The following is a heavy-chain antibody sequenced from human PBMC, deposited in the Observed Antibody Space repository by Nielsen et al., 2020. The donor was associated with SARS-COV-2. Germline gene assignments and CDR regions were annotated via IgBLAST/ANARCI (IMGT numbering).Heavy chain of an antibody. CDR2: IKQDGSEK. Sequence: GESLKISCAASGFTFDDYGMSWVRQAPEKGLEWVANIKQDGSEKYYVDSVKGRFTISRDNAKNSLYLQMNSLRAEDTAVYYCARGGEYSSGWFTSYYGMDVWGQGTTVTVSS. V-gene: IGHV3-7*03. CDR1: GFTFDDYG. J-gene: IGHJ6*02. CDR3: ARGGEYSSGWFTSYYGMDV. D-gene: IGHD6-19*01.